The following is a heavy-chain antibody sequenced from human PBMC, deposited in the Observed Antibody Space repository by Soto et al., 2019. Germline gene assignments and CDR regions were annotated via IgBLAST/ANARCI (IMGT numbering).Heavy chain of an antibody. J-gene: IGHJ4*02. D-gene: IGHD2-21*02. CDR3: ARSIVVVTAISHYFDY. Sequence: ASVNVSCKASGYTFTSYYMHWVRQAPGQGLEWMGIINPSGGSTSYAQKFQGRVTMTRDTSTSTVYMELSSLRSEDTAVYYCARSIVVVTAISHYFDYWGQGTLVTVSS. CDR2: INPSGGST. V-gene: IGHV1-46*01. CDR1: GYTFTSYY.